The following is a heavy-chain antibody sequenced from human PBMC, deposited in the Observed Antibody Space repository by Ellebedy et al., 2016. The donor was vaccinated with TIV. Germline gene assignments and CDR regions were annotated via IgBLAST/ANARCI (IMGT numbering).Heavy chain of an antibody. V-gene: IGHV3-11*01. CDR1: GFTFSDCY. J-gene: IGHJ4*02. CDR3: AASEYMSGWSAIDY. D-gene: IGHD6-19*01. Sequence: GESLKISCAASGFTFSDCYMNWIRQAPGKGLEWISYISTSGSLIYYADSVKGRFTISRNNAKNSVYLPIDSLRAEDTAVYYCAASEYMSGWSAIDYWGQGTLVTVSS. CDR2: ISTSGSLI.